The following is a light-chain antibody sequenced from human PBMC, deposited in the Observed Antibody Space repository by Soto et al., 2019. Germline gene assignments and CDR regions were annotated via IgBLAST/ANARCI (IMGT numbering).Light chain of an antibody. J-gene: IGKJ2*01. V-gene: IGKV1-39*01. CDR2: AAS. Sequence: DIQMTQSPSSLSASIGDRVTITCRASQSISNYLNWYQQKPGKAPKPLIYAASSLQSGVPSRFSGSGSGTDFTLTISSLQPEDFATYSCQQSYSTPRTFGQGTKLEIK. CDR3: QQSYSTPRT. CDR1: QSISNY.